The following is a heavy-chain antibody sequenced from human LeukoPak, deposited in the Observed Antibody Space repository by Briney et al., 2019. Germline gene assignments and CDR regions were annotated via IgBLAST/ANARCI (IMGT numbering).Heavy chain of an antibody. CDR3: VRLGEDVDSYGSAY. CDR1: GFIFNDYG. D-gene: IGHD3-10*01. V-gene: IGHV3-20*04. Sequence: PGGSLRLSCAASGFIFNDYGMRCVGQAPGKGLEWVAGINWNGGSTGYAASVKGRCTISRDNAKTALYLEMNSLRVEDTALYYCVRLGEDVDSYGSAYWGQGALVTVSS. CDR2: INWNGGST. J-gene: IGHJ1*01.